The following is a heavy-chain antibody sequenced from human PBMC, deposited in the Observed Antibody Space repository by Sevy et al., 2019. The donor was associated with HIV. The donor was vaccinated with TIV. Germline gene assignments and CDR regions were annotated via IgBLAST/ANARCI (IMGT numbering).Heavy chain of an antibody. Sequence: GGSLRLSCAASGFTFSSYDMHWVRQATGKGLEWVSAIGTAGDTYYPGSVKGRFTISRENAKNSLYLQMNSRRAGDTAVYYCARVRHYDSSGYSHGMDVWGQGTTVTVSS. D-gene: IGHD3-22*01. CDR1: GFTFSSYD. J-gene: IGHJ6*02. CDR2: IGTAGDT. CDR3: ARVRHYDSSGYSHGMDV. V-gene: IGHV3-13*01.